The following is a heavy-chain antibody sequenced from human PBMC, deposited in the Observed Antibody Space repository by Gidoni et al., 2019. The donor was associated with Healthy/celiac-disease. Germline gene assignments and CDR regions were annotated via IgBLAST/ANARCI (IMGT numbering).Heavy chain of an antibody. V-gene: IGHV3-48*02. D-gene: IGHD2-15*01. J-gene: IGHJ4*02. CDR1: GFTFSSYS. CDR2: ISISRSTI. Sequence: EVQRVESGGGWVQLGGSVRLSCAAAGFTFSSYSMNWGRQAPGKGLEGVSYISISRSTIYYADSVKGRFTISSDNAKNSLYLQMNSLRDEDTAVYYGARDRYGGNAQDYWGQGTLVTVSS. CDR3: ARDRYGGNAQDY.